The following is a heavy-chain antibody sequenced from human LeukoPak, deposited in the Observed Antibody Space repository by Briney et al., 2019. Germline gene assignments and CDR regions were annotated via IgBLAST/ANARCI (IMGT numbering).Heavy chain of an antibody. CDR3: AKDHGTAVAGFYY. J-gene: IGHJ4*02. D-gene: IGHD6-19*01. V-gene: IGHV3-23*01. Sequence: GASLRLSCAASGFSLSTYGVSWVRQPPGKGLEWISGITGTGGSTYYADSVKGRFTVSRDTSKNTLYLQMNSLRAEDTAIYYCAKDHGTAVAGFYYWGQGTLVTVSS. CDR1: GFSLSTYG. CDR2: ITGTGGST.